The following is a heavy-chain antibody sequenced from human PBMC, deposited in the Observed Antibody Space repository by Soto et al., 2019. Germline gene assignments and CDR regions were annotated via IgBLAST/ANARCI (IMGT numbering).Heavy chain of an antibody. V-gene: IGHV3-11*01. CDR3: ARDAQREYSYAYSDQ. D-gene: IGHD3-16*01. Sequence: QVQLVESGGGVVKPGGSLRLSCAASGFSISDYYMSWIRQAPGKGLEWVSYISGSGNSIHYVDSVKGRFTMSRDNAKNSLYLQMNSLKDEDTAVYYSARDAQREYSYAYSDQWGQGALVTVSS. CDR2: ISGSGNSI. J-gene: IGHJ4*02. CDR1: GFSISDYY.